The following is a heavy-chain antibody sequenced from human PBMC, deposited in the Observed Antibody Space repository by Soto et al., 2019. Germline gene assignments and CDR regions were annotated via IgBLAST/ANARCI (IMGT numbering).Heavy chain of an antibody. D-gene: IGHD3-22*01. CDR2: IIPIFGTA. J-gene: IGHJ4*02. V-gene: IGHV1-69*12. CDR1: GGTFRSYA. Sequence: QVQLVQSGAEVKKPGSSVKVSCKASGGTFRSYAISWVRQAPGQGLEWMGGIIPIFGTADYAQKFQGRVTITADESTSTGNMELSRLRSEDTAVYYCASHYDSSDRYYRGLDYWGQGTLVTVSS. CDR3: ASHYDSSDRYYRGLDY.